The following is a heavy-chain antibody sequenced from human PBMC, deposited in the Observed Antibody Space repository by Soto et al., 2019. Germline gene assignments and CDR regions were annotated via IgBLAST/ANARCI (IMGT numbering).Heavy chain of an antibody. J-gene: IGHJ5*02. CDR1: GFTFSSYA. CDR3: AKDAITMVRGANNWFDP. CDR2: VSGGGIST. V-gene: IGHV3-23*01. Sequence: EVQLLESGGGLVQPGGSLTLSCAASGFTFSSYAMSWVRQAPGKGLEWVSAVSGGGISTYYADSVRGRFTISRVNSRNTLYLEMNRLRAEDTAVYYCAKDAITMVRGANNWFDPWGQGTLVTVAS. D-gene: IGHD3-10*01.